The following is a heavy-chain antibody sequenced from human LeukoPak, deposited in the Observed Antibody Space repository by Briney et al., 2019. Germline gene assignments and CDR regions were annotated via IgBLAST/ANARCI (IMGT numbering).Heavy chain of an antibody. J-gene: IGHJ3*02. D-gene: IGHD7-27*01. CDR3: ARQAGDSAFDI. V-gene: IGHV5-51*01. Sequence: GESLKISCKGSGSFFNNYWNGWGRQMPGKGLEWMGIIYPGDSESKYSPSFQGQVTISADKSIITAYLQWSSLKASDTAMYYCARQAGDSAFDIWGQGTMVTVSS. CDR1: GSFFNNYW. CDR2: IYPGDSES.